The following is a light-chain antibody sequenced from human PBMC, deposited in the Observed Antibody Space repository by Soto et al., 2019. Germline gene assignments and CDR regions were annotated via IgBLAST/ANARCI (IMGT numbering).Light chain of an antibody. Sequence: DIKMTQSPPSLSASVGDRVTITCQASQDIANHLNWYQQKPGKAPKLLIYDASNLKSGVPSRFSGNGSGTAFTFTITSLQPEDIATYYCQQYDNLVPTFGGGTKVEI. V-gene: IGKV1-33*01. CDR3: QQYDNLVPT. CDR1: QDIANH. CDR2: DAS. J-gene: IGKJ4*01.